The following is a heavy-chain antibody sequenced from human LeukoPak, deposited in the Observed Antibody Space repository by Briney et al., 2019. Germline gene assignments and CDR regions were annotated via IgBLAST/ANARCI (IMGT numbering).Heavy chain of an antibody. CDR2: INHSGST. CDR1: EFSVGSNY. V-gene: IGHV4-34*01. J-gene: IGHJ4*02. Sequence: GSLRLSCAASEFSVGSNYMTWVRQAPGKGLEWIGEINHSGSTNYNPSLKSRVTISVDTSKNQFSLKLSSVTAADTAVYYCARDRAGGLRFVEWLSAFDYWGQGTLVTVSS. CDR3: ARDRAGGLRFVEWLSAFDY. D-gene: IGHD3-3*01.